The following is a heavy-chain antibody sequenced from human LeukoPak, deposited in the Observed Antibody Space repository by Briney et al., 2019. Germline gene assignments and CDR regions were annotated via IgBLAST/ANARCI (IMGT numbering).Heavy chain of an antibody. Sequence: SETPSLTCTVSGGSISSYYWSWIRQPPGKGLEWIGYIYYSGSTNYNPSLKSRVTISVDTSKNQSSLKLSSVTAADTAVYYCARHDGSGSYSGAFDIWGQGTMVTVSS. V-gene: IGHV4-59*08. D-gene: IGHD1-26*01. CDR1: GGSISSYY. CDR3: ARHDGSGSYSGAFDI. CDR2: IYYSGST. J-gene: IGHJ3*02.